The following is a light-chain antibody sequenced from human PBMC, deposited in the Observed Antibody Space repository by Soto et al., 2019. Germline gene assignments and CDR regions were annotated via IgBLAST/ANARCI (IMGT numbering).Light chain of an antibody. V-gene: IGLV1-44*01. CDR3: AAWDDSLNDYVV. J-gene: IGLJ2*01. Sequence: QSVLTQPPSASGTPGQRVTISCSGSSSNIGSNTVNWYQQLPGTAPKLLIYSNNQRPSGVPDRFSGSKSGTSASLAISGLQSEDEADYYCAAWDDSLNDYVVLGGGTKVTVL. CDR1: SSNIGSNT. CDR2: SNN.